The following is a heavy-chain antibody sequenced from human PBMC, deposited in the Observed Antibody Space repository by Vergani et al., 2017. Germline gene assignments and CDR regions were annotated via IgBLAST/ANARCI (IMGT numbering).Heavy chain of an antibody. CDR2: ISYDGSNK. Sequence: QVQLVESGGGVVQPGRSLRLSCAASGFTFSSYAMHWVRQAPGKGLEWVAVISYDGSNKYYADSVKGRFTISRDNSKNTLYLQMNSLRAEDTAVYYCAIDSYWRSSGGLWDYWGQGTLVTVSS. D-gene: IGHD6-6*01. J-gene: IGHJ4*02. CDR3: AIDSYWRSSGGLWDY. CDR1: GFTFSSYA. V-gene: IGHV3-30-3*01.